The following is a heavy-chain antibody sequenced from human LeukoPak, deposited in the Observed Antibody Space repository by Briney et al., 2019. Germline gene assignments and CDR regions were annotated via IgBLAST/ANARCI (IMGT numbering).Heavy chain of an antibody. V-gene: IGHV4-59*01. CDR3: ARGADYGGNPPDY. CDR2: IYFSGST. Sequence: SETLSLTCTVSADSINNYYWSWIRQPPGKGLEWIGYIYFSGSTDYNPSFKSRVTISVDRTKNQFSLKLSSVAAADTAVYYCARGADYGGNPPDYWGQGTLVTVSS. D-gene: IGHD4-23*01. CDR1: ADSINNYY. J-gene: IGHJ4*02.